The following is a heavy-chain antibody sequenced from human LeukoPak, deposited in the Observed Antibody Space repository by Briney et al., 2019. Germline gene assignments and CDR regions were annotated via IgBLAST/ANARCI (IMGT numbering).Heavy chain of an antibody. J-gene: IGHJ6*03. CDR3: ASTYSSGPIYYYYMDV. Sequence: GGSLSLSCAASGFTISSYSMNWLRQAPGKGLEWVSSISSSSYIYYADSVKGRFTISRDNAKNSLYLQMNSLRAGDTAVYYCASTYSSGPIYYYYMDVWGKGTTVTVSS. CDR1: GFTISSYS. V-gene: IGHV3-21*01. CDR2: ISSSSYI. D-gene: IGHD3-22*01.